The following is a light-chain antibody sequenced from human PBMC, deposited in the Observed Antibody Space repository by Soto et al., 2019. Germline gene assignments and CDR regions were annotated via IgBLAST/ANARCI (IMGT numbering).Light chain of an antibody. Sequence: QSALTQPASVSGSPGQSITISCTGTRTDIGRYNYVSRYQQHPGKAPKLMIYDVRNRPSGVSNPFSGSKSGSTASLTISGLQAEDEADYYCSAYTTSIALYVFGAGTKLTVL. CDR1: RTDIGRYNY. CDR3: SAYTTSIALYV. CDR2: DVR. J-gene: IGLJ1*01. V-gene: IGLV2-14*03.